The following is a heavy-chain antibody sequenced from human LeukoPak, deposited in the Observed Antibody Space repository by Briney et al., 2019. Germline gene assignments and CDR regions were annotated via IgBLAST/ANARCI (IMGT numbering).Heavy chain of an antibody. CDR1: GYDFTNYW. D-gene: IGHD3-9*01. Sequence: GESLKISCKASGYDFTNYWIGWVRQMPGKGLEWMGIIYPRDSDTRYSPSFQGQVTISADKSISTAYLQWSSLKASDTAMYYCARHRGSGYYNPDAFAIWGQGTMVIVSS. J-gene: IGHJ3*02. V-gene: IGHV5-51*01. CDR3: ARHRGSGYYNPDAFAI. CDR2: IYPRDSDT.